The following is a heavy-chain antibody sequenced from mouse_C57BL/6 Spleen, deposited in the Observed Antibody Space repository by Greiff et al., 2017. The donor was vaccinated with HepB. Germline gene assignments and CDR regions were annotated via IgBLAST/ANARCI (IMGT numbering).Heavy chain of an antibody. D-gene: IGHD2-4*01. CDR3: ARPYDYDPFDY. CDR1: GYTFTSYW. CDR2: IHPNSGST. J-gene: IGHJ2*01. V-gene: IGHV1-64*01. Sequence: VQLQQSGAELVKPGASVKLSCKASGYTFTSYWMHWVKQRPGQGLEWIGMIHPNSGSTNYNEKFKSKATLTVDKSSSTSYMQLSSLTSEDSAVYYCARPYDYDPFDYWGQSTTLTVSS.